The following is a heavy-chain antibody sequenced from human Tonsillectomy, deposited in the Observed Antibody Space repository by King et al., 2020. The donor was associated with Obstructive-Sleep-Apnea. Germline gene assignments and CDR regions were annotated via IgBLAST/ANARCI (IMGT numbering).Heavy chain of an antibody. CDR2: IYYSGST. Sequence: MQLQESGPGLVKPSETLSLTCTVSDGSISSYYWSWIRQPPGKGLEWIGYIYYSGSTNYNPSLKRPVTITVDTSKSKFSLKLSSVTAADTAVYYCARARGVGDPISGYTSYFDYWGPGTLVTVSS. D-gene: IGHD4-17*01. J-gene: IGHJ4*02. CDR3: ARARGVGDPISGYTSYFDY. V-gene: IGHV4-59*01. CDR1: DGSISSYY.